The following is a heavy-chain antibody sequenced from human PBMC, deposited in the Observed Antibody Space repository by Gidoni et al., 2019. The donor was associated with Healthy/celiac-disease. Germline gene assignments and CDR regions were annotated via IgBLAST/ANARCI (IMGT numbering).Heavy chain of an antibody. D-gene: IGHD4-17*01. CDR3: AKGGYDYGDYIGRY. CDR1: GGTFSSYA. J-gene: IGHJ4*02. CDR2: IIPIFGTA. V-gene: IGHV1-69*01. Sequence: QVQLVQSGAEVKKPGSSVKVSCTASGGTFSSYAISWVRQAPGKGLEWMGGIIPIFGTANYAQKFHGRVTITADESTSTAYMELSSLRSEDTAVYYCAKGGYDYGDYIGRYWGQGTLVTVSS.